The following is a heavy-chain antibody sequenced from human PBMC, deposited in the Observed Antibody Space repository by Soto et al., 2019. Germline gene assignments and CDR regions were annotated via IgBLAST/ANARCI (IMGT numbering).Heavy chain of an antibody. V-gene: IGHV1-2*02. D-gene: IGHD2-15*01. J-gene: IGHJ4*02. CDR3: ERDLAKGGGSAGFAY. Sequence: QVQLVQSGAEVKKPGASVKVSCKASGYTFTGYYIHWVRQAPGQGLEWMGWINPTSGGTKYPQKFQGRVTMTRDTSISTVYMSLTGLKSDDTAVYFCERDLAKGGGSAGFAYWGQGTLVAVSS. CDR2: INPTSGGT. CDR1: GYTFTGYY.